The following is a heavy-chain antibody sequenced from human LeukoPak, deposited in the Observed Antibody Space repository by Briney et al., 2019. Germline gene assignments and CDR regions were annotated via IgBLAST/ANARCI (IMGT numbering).Heavy chain of an antibody. CDR1: GFPFNNYE. Sequence: PGGSLRLSCAASGFPFNNYEMNWVRQAPGKGLKWVSAISGSGHSTYSADSVKGRFTISRDNSKNTLYLQMNSLRAEDTAVYYCAKSDDSDYVGYFDYWGQGTLVTVSS. CDR3: AKSDDSDYVGYFDY. J-gene: IGHJ4*02. V-gene: IGHV3-23*01. D-gene: IGHD4-11*01. CDR2: ISGSGHST.